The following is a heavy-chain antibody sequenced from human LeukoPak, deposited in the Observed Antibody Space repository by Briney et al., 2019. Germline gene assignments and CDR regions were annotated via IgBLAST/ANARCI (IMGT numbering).Heavy chain of an antibody. D-gene: IGHD3-22*01. Sequence: QPGGSLRLSCAASGFTFSSYAMSWVRQAPGKGLEYVSAISSNGGRTYYANSVKGRFTISRDNSRNTLYLQMGSLRAEDMAVYYCATYYYDSGGFHFHHWGQGTLVTVSS. CDR3: ATYYYDSGGFHFHH. V-gene: IGHV3-64*01. J-gene: IGHJ1*01. CDR1: GFTFSSYA. CDR2: ISSNGGRT.